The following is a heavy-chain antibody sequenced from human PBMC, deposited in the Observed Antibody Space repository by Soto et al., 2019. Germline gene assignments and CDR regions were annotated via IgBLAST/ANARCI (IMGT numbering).Heavy chain of an antibody. Sequence: QVQLQESGPGLVKPSWTLSLTCAVSGGSISSSNWWSWVRQPPGKGLEWIGEIYHSGSTNYNPSLKSRVTIPVDKSKNHLYLKLSSVTAADTAVYYCARDQMTTVTPRQYYFDYWGQGSLVTVSS. D-gene: IGHD4-17*01. J-gene: IGHJ4*02. CDR2: IYHSGST. CDR1: GGSISSSNW. V-gene: IGHV4-4*02. CDR3: ARDQMTTVTPRQYYFDY.